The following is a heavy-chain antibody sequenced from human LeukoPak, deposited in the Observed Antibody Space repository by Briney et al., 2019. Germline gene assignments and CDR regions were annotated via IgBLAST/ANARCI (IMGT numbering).Heavy chain of an antibody. D-gene: IGHD3-10*01. V-gene: IGHV4-59*01. CDR1: GGSISSYY. CDR2: IYYSGST. CDR3: ARDRMSYYGSGSYFSRYFDL. J-gene: IGHJ2*01. Sequence: SETLSLTCTVSGGSISSYYWSWIRQPPGKGLEWIGYIYYSGSTNYNPSLKSRVTISVDTSKNQFSLKLSSVTAADTAVYYCARDRMSYYGSGSYFSRYFDLWGRGTLVTVSS.